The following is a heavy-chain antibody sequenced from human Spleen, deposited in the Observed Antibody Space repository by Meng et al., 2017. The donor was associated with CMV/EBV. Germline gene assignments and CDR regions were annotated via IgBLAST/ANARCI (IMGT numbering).Heavy chain of an antibody. V-gene: IGHV1-2*02. D-gene: IGHD6-13*01. Sequence: SGYPVTGYYIHWVRQAPGQGLEWLGWISPNNGATEYAQRFQGRVAMTRDTSTKTVELNLNGLKGDDTAVYYCAREDAEAAGRALDYWGQGTLVTVSS. CDR2: ISPNNGAT. J-gene: IGHJ4*02. CDR3: AREDAEAAGRALDY. CDR1: GYPVTGYY.